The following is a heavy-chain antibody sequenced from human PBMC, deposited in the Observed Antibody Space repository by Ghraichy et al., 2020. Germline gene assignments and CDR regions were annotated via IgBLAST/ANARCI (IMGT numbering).Heavy chain of an antibody. Sequence: GGSLRLSCAASGFTFSNYAMSWVRQTRGKGLEWVSGVSGSGASTFYADSVKGRFTISRDNSENTLYLQMNSLRAEDTAVYYCARVSSGWYGGMDVWGQGTTVTVSS. CDR1: GFTFSNYA. V-gene: IGHV3-23*01. J-gene: IGHJ6*02. D-gene: IGHD6-19*01. CDR2: VSGSGAST. CDR3: ARVSSGWYGGMDV.